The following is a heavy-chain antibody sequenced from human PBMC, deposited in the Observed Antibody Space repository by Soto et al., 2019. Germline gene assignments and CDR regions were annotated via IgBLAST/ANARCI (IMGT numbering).Heavy chain of an antibody. CDR1: GYSFFNYW. D-gene: IGHD3-22*01. Sequence: PGESLKISCKGSGYSFFNYWIAWVRQMPGKGLEWMGIIYPGDSDTRYSPSFQGQVTISADKSISTAYLQWSSLKASDTAMYYCARQPSRGLLYYFYGMDVWGQGTTVTVSS. V-gene: IGHV5-51*01. CDR3: ARQPSRGLLYYFYGMDV. J-gene: IGHJ6*02. CDR2: IYPGDSDT.